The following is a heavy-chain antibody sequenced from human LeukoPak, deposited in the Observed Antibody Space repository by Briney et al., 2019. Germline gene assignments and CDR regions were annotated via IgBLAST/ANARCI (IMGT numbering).Heavy chain of an antibody. V-gene: IGHV4-59*12. CDR1: GGSISTYY. Sequence: SETLSLTCTVSGGSISTYYWSWIQQPPGKGLEWIGYISYSGSTNYNPSLRRRVTMSIDTSNNQFSLKLSSATAADTAVYYCARDEGGRFDYWGQGTLVTVSS. CDR2: ISYSGST. J-gene: IGHJ4*02. D-gene: IGHD3-16*01. CDR3: ARDEGGRFDY.